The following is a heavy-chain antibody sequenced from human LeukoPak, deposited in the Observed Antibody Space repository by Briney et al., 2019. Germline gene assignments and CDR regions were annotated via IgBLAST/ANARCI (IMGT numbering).Heavy chain of an antibody. CDR1: SGSIISDTYY. V-gene: IGHV4-39*01. Sequence: SETLSLTCTVSSGSIISDTYYWGWIRQPPGKGLEWIGSVYYTGNSYYNMSLKSRVTMSVDTSKNQFSLKVTSVTAADTAVYYCARSIGVIYTVGGFDPWGQGTLVTVSS. J-gene: IGHJ5*02. CDR2: VYYTGNS. CDR3: ARSIGVIYTVGGFDP. D-gene: IGHD3-3*01.